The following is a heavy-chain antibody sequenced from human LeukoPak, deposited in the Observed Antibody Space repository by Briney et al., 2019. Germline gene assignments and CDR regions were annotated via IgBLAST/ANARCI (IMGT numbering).Heavy chain of an antibody. CDR2: MNPNSGNT. J-gene: IGHJ3*02. CDR3: ARTTYYYDSSGYTRWAFDI. CDR1: GYRFTGYY. Sequence: ASVKVSCKASGYRFTGYYLHWVRQATGQGLEWMGWMNPNSGNTGYAQKFQGRVTITRNTSISTAYMELSSLRSEDTAVYYCARTTYYYDSSGYTRWAFDIWGQGTMVTVSS. V-gene: IGHV1-8*03. D-gene: IGHD3-22*01.